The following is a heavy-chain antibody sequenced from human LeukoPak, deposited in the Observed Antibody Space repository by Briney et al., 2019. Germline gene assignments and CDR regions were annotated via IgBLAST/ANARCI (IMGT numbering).Heavy chain of an antibody. CDR2: ISSSSSYI. V-gene: IGHV3-21*01. CDR3: ASDMEGFGIDY. CDR1: GFTFSSYS. Sequence: GGSLRLSCAASGFTFSSYSMNWVRQAPGRGLEWVSSISSSSSYIYYADSVKGRFTISRDNAKNSLYLQMNSLRAEDTAVYYCASDMEGFGIDYWGQGTLVTVSS. J-gene: IGHJ4*02. D-gene: IGHD3-10*01.